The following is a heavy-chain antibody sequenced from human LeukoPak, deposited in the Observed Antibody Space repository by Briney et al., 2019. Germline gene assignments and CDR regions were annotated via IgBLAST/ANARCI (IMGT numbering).Heavy chain of an antibody. Sequence: GGSLRLSCAASGFTFSTYNMNWVRQAPGKGLEWVSSISSSSDYIYYADSVKGRFTISRDNAKDSLYLQMNSLRAEDTAVYYCAELGITMIGGVRGKGTTVTISS. J-gene: IGHJ6*04. CDR3: AELGITMIGGV. CDR1: GFTFSTYN. V-gene: IGHV3-21*01. D-gene: IGHD3-10*02. CDR2: ISSSSDYI.